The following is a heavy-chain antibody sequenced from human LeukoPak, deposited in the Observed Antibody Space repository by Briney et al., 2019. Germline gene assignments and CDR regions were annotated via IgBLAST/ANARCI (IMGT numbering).Heavy chain of an antibody. CDR2: IYTSGST. CDR3: ASTTYYYDSSGYYFLDY. D-gene: IGHD3-22*01. Sequence: SETLSLTCTVSGDSIRSYYWSWFRQPAGKGLEWIGHIYTSGSTNYNPSLQNRVTMSVDTSKNQFSLKLSSVTAADTAVSYCASTTYYYDSSGYYFLDYWGQGTLVTVSS. J-gene: IGHJ4*02. V-gene: IGHV4-4*07. CDR1: GDSIRSYY.